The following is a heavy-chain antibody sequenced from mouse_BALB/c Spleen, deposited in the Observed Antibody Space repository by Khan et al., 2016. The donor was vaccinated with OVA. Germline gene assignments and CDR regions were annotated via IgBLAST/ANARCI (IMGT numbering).Heavy chain of an antibody. V-gene: IGHV1S137*01. CDR2: VSSYYGDA. J-gene: IGHJ3*01. CDR3: GRGGGGDRCAY. CDR1: GYTFTDFT. Sequence: QVQLKQSGAELVRPGASVKISCKGSGYTFTDFTIHWVKQSHAKSLEWIGVVSSYYGDATYNQKFKDKATMTVDKSSSTAYMELARLTSEDSAIFYCGRGGGGDRCAYWGQGTLVTVSA.